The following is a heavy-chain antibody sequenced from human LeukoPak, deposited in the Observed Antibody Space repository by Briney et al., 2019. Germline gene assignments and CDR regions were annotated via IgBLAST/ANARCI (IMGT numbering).Heavy chain of an antibody. CDR2: ISYDGSNE. CDR1: GFTLCSYA. V-gene: IGHV3-30*01. CDR3: TRGRGSYSLDY. D-gene: IGHD1-26*01. Sequence: GRSLRLSCAASGFTLCSYAMHWVRQAPGKGREWGAIISYDGSNEHYADSVKGRFTISRDNSKNTLYLQMNSLRAEDTAIYYCTRGRGSYSLDYWGRGTLVTVSS. J-gene: IGHJ4*02.